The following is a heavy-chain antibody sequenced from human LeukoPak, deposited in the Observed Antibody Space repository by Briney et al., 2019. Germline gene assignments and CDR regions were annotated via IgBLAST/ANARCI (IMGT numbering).Heavy chain of an antibody. V-gene: IGHV4-59*12. CDR1: GASISSYY. J-gene: IGHJ4*02. Sequence: TTSETLSLTCTVSGASISSYYWSWIRQPPGKGLEWIGYIYYSGSTNYNPSLKSRVTISVDTSKKQFSLKLSSVTAADTAVYYCAKDSSWTGGRFDYWGQGTLVTVSS. D-gene: IGHD6-13*01. CDR2: IYYSGST. CDR3: AKDSSWTGGRFDY.